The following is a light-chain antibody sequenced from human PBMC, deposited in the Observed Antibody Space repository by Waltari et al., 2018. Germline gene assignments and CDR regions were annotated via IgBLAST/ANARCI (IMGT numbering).Light chain of an antibody. CDR2: DTA. Sequence: EIVLTQSPGTLSLSPGERATLSCRASQSVGRSLAWYQQKPGQAPRLLIYDTAIRATGTPGMFSGSGSGTDFSLAISSLEPEDFAVYFCQHYVNLPVTFGQGTKVEI. V-gene: IGKV3-20*01. CDR3: QHYVNLPVT. CDR1: QSVGRS. J-gene: IGKJ1*01.